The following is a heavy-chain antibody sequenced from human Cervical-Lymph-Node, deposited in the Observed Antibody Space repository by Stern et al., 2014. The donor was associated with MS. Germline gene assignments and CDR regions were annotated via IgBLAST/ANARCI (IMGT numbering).Heavy chain of an antibody. CDR1: GFTFSSYS. CDR3: AKLRTPVKNPDY. J-gene: IGHJ4*02. Sequence: VQLVQSGGGLVQPGGSLRLSCAASGFTFSSYSMNWVRQAPGKGLEWISYISYSSSTIYYANSVKGRFPISRDTAKNSLYLQMNSLRAEATAVYYCAKLRTPVKNPDYWGQGTLVPVSS. D-gene: IGHD4-17*01. CDR2: ISYSSSTI. V-gene: IGHV3-48*04.